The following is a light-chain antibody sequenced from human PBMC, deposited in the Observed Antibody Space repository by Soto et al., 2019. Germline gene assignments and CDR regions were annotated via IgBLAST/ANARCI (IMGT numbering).Light chain of an antibody. Sequence: DVVMTQSPLSLPVTLGQPASISCRSSQGLVHSDGNTYLNWFQQRPGQSPRRRIDQVSNRNPGVPDRFSGSGSCTDFTLKISRVEAEDVGVYYCRQGTHWPLTFGQGTKVEIK. CDR3: RQGTHWPLT. CDR2: QVS. V-gene: IGKV2-30*02. CDR1: QGLVHSDGNTY. J-gene: IGKJ1*01.